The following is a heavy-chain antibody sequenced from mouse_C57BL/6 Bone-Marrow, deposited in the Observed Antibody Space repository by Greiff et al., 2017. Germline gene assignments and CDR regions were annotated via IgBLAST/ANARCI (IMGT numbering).Heavy chain of an antibody. CDR1: GYTFTSYW. CDR3: MGYDY. Sequence: VQLQQSGTVLARPGASVKMSCKTSGYTFTSYWMHWVKQRPGQGLEWIGAIYPGNSDTSYNQKFKGKAKLTAVTSASTAYRELSSLTNADTAVYYCMGYDYWGQGTLVTVSA. V-gene: IGHV1-5*01. CDR2: IYPGNSDT. D-gene: IGHD2-3*01. J-gene: IGHJ3*01.